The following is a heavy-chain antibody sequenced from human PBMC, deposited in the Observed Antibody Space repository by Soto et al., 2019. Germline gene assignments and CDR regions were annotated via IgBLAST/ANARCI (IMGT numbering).Heavy chain of an antibody. J-gene: IGHJ4*02. Sequence: EVQLLESGGGLVQPGGSLRLSCAASGFTLGTYVMTWVRQAPGKGLEWVSAISGSGGSTNYADPVKGRFTISRDNTKNTLYLQMNSLRVEDTAVYYCAKDRKGSYCSGGTCYSFDYWGQGTLVTVPP. CDR1: GFTLGTYV. CDR2: ISGSGGST. V-gene: IGHV3-23*01. D-gene: IGHD2-15*01. CDR3: AKDRKGSYCSGGTCYSFDY.